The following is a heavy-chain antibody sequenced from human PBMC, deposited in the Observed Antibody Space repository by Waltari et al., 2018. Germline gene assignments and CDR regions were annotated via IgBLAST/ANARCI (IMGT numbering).Heavy chain of an antibody. Sequence: EVQLLESGGGLVQPGGSLRLSCAASGFTFSSYAMSWVRQAPGKGREWVSAISGSGGSTYYADSVKGRFTISRDNSKNTLYLQMNSLRAEDTAVYYCAKDQVSSGWYAAGYYYGMDVWGQGTTVTVSS. CDR1: GFTFSSYA. CDR2: ISGSGGST. D-gene: IGHD6-19*01. J-gene: IGHJ6*02. CDR3: AKDQVSSGWYAAGYYYGMDV. V-gene: IGHV3-23*01.